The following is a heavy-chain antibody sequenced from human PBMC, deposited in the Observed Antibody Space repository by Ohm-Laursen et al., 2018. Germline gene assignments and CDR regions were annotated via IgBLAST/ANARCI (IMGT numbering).Heavy chain of an antibody. J-gene: IGHJ6*02. CDR2: ISGSGGST. V-gene: IGHV3-23*01. CDR1: GFTFSSYA. Sequence: SLRLSCTASGFTFSSYAMSWVRQAPGKGLEWVSAISGSGGSTYYADSVKGRFTISGDNSKNTLFLQLNSLRVEDTAIYYCAKGNCSNTSCSGFYGMDVWGQGTTVTVSS. CDR3: AKGNCSNTSCSGFYGMDV. D-gene: IGHD2-2*01.